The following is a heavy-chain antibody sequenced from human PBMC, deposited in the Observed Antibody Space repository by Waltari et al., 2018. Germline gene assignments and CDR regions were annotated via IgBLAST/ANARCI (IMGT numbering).Heavy chain of an antibody. Sequence: CWSWVRQPPGKGLGWVGQVRGEWKTNYNPSFASRITISLDTYNKQFSLKVTSATAADTAIYYCARDRGRGLYLDSWGPGTQVTVSP. CDR1: C. V-gene: IGHV4-4*02. CDR2: VRGEWKT. CDR3: ARDRGRGLYLDS. J-gene: IGHJ4*02. D-gene: IGHD1-26*01.